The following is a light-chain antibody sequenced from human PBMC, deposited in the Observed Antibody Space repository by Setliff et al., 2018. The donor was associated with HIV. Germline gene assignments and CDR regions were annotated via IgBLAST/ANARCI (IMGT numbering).Light chain of an antibody. CDR3: SSYAGSNILYV. Sequence: QSALTQPPSASGSPGQSVTISCTGTSSDVGGYNYVSWSQHHPGKAPKLMIYEVTKRPSGVPDRFSASKSGNTASLTVSGLQAEDEADYYCSSYAGSNILYVFGTGTKVTVL. CDR1: SSDVGGYNY. V-gene: IGLV2-8*01. CDR2: EVT. J-gene: IGLJ1*01.